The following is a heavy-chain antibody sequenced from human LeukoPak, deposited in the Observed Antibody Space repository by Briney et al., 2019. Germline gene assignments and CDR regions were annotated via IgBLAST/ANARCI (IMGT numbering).Heavy chain of an antibody. Sequence: SETLSLTCAVYGGSFSGYYWGWIRQPPGKGLEWIGSIYYSGSTYYNPSLKSRVTISVDTSKNQFSLKLSSVTAADTAVYYCARDAQDYYDSSPDAFDIWGQGTMVTVSS. J-gene: IGHJ3*02. CDR2: IYYSGST. CDR1: GGSFSGYY. D-gene: IGHD3-22*01. V-gene: IGHV4-34*01. CDR3: ARDAQDYYDSSPDAFDI.